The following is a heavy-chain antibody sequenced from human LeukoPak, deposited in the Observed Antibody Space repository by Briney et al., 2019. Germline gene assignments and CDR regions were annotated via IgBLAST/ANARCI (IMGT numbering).Heavy chain of an antibody. CDR1: EFTFSSYW. V-gene: IGHV3-74*01. Sequence: GGSLRLSCAASEFTFSSYWMHWVRQAPGKGLVWVSRINSDGSSTSYADSVKGRFTISRDNSKNTLYLQMNSLRAEDTAVYYCARVGGYGDYNYYYYYYMDVWGKGTTVTISS. D-gene: IGHD4-17*01. J-gene: IGHJ6*03. CDR3: ARVGGYGDYNYYYYYYMDV. CDR2: INSDGSST.